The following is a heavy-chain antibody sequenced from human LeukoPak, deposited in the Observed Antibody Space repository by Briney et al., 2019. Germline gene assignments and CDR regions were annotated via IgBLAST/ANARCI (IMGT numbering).Heavy chain of an antibody. Sequence: SETLSLTCTVSGGSISSSSYYWGWLRQLPGKGLEWIGSIYYTGSTYYNPSLKSRVTISVDTSKNLFSLKLSSVTAADTAVYYCARQRLGSSSTEGADAFDIWGQGTMVTVSS. CDR2: IYYTGST. CDR3: ARQRLGSSSTEGADAFDI. D-gene: IGHD6-6*01. J-gene: IGHJ3*02. V-gene: IGHV4-39*01. CDR1: GGSISSSSYY.